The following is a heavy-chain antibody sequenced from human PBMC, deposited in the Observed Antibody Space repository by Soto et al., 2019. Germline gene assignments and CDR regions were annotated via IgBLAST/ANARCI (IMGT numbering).Heavy chain of an antibody. V-gene: IGHV4-39*01. J-gene: IGHJ6*02. D-gene: IGHD6-13*01. CDR3: RRSSRYSTDV. CDR2: IYSTGNT. Sequence: QLQLQESGPGLVKPSETLSLTCTVSGDSIRSSSYWGWIRQPPGKGLEWIGSIYSTGNTYYNPSLNSQLTISVDTSKNQFSLNVISVPAADTAVYYCRRSSRYSTDVWGQGTTVTVSS. CDR1: GDSIRSSSY.